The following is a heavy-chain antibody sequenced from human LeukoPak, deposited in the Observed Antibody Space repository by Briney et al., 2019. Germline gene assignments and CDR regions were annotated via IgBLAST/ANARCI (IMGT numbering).Heavy chain of an antibody. Sequence: GGSLRLSCAASGFTFSDYYMSWIRQAPGKGLEWASYISSSGSTIYYADSVKGRFTISRDNAKNSLYLQMNSLRAEDTAVYYCAGSRGYSYGHPDYYYGMDVWGQGTTVTVSS. CDR3: AGSRGYSYGHPDYYYGMDV. J-gene: IGHJ6*02. CDR2: ISSSGSTI. V-gene: IGHV3-11*01. D-gene: IGHD5-18*01. CDR1: GFTFSDYY.